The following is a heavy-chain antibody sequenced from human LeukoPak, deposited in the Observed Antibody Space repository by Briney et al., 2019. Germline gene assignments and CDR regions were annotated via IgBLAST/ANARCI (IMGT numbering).Heavy chain of an antibody. J-gene: IGHJ4*02. Sequence: GGSLRLSCAASGLSFSAYWGDWVRQAPGKGLEWVAIIKKDGTDKKYVDSVKGRFTISRGNTENSLYLQMNSLRVEDTAVYYCVGGIGWLPDYWGQGTLVTVSS. D-gene: IGHD6-19*01. CDR2: IKKDGTDK. CDR3: VGGIGWLPDY. CDR1: GLSFSAYW. V-gene: IGHV3-7*01.